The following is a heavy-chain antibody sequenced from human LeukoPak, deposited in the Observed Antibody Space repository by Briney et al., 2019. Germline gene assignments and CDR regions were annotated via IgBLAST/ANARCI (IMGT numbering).Heavy chain of an antibody. CDR1: GDSISTYY. J-gene: IGHJ4*02. Sequence: SETLSLTCTVSGDSISTYYWSWIRQPPGKGLEWIGYMYYSGSTNYNPSLKSRVTISLDTPKNQFSLKLSSVTAADTAVYYCARHYGGYANYWGQGTLVTVSS. CDR2: MYYSGST. D-gene: IGHD5-12*01. CDR3: ARHYGGYANY. V-gene: IGHV4-59*08.